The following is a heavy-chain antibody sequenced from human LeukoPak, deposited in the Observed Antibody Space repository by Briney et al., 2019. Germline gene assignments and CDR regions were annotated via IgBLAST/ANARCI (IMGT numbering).Heavy chain of an antibody. Sequence: GGSLSLSCAPSGFTLWIYAATWVRQAPERGLEWVSHIISSGSNTYYADSVKGRFTISRDNSNNTLYLQMNSLRGEDTAVYYCAKVKYDYGDRGCWFDSWGRGTLVTVSS. V-gene: IGHV3-23*01. CDR2: IISSGSNT. D-gene: IGHD4-17*01. J-gene: IGHJ5*01. CDR1: GFTLWIYA. CDR3: AKVKYDYGDRGCWFDS.